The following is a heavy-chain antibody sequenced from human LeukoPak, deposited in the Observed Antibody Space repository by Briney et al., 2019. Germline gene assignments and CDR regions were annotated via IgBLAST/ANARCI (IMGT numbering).Heavy chain of an antibody. V-gene: IGHV3-74*01. D-gene: IGHD4/OR15-4a*01. CDR3: AREVPNYENFDY. Sequence: GGSLRLSCAASGFTFSSYWMHWVRQAPGKGRVWVSRINSDGSSTSYADSVKGRFTISRDNAKNTLYLQMNSLRAEDTAVYYCAREVPNYENFDYWGQGTLVTVSS. J-gene: IGHJ4*02. CDR2: INSDGSST. CDR1: GFTFSSYW.